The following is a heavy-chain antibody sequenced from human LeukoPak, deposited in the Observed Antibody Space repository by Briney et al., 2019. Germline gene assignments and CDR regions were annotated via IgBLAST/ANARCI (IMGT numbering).Heavy chain of an antibody. CDR3: AKDYYDSSGYYYSIPNWFDP. Sequence: PGGSLRLSCAASGFTFSSYAMSWVRQAPGKGLEWVSAISGSGGSTYYADSVKGRFTISRDNSKNTLYLQMNSLRAEDTAVYYCAKDYYDSSGYYYSIPNWFDPWGQGTLVTVSS. V-gene: IGHV3-23*01. J-gene: IGHJ5*02. CDR2: ISGSGGST. D-gene: IGHD3-22*01. CDR1: GFTFSSYA.